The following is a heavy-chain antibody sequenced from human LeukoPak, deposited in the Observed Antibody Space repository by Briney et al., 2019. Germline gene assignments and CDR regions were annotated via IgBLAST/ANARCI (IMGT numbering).Heavy chain of an antibody. CDR1: GFTVSTNS. J-gene: IGHJ4*02. V-gene: IGHV3-53*01. D-gene: IGHD4/OR15-4a*01. CDR2: IYSDYT. CDR3: ARRAGAYSHPYDY. Sequence: GGSLRLSCTVSGFTVSTNSMSWVRQAPGKGLEWVSFIYSDYTHYSDSVKGRFTISRDNSKNTLYLQMNSLRAEDTAVYYCARRAGAYSHPYDYWGQGTLVTVSS.